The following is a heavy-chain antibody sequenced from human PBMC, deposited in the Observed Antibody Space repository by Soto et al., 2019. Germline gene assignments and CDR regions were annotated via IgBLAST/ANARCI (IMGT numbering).Heavy chain of an antibody. Sequence: QVQLVESGGGVVQPGTSLRLSCEGSGFAFSSYGMHWVRQAPGKGLEWVAVISYDGSDSYDGSHKYYGDSVKGRFTICRDNSKNTVYLQRHSLSAEDTAVYYCARAVRNFWSGRYYFDSWGRGTLVTVSS. J-gene: IGHJ4*02. V-gene: IGHV3-30*03. CDR3: ARAVRNFWSGRYYFDS. CDR2: ISYDGSDSYDGSHK. D-gene: IGHD3-3*01. CDR1: GFAFSSYG.